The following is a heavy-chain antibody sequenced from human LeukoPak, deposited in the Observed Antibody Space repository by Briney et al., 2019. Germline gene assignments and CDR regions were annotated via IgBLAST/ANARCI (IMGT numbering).Heavy chain of an antibody. CDR3: ARDPYSGNYGNYYYYYMDV. J-gene: IGHJ6*03. Sequence: GGSLRLSCAASGFTFSSYAMHWVRQAPGRALEWVSCITSSGTYIFYADSVKGRFTISRDNAKNSLYLQMNSLGPEDTAVYYCARDPYSGNYGNYYYYYMDVWGKGTTVTISS. D-gene: IGHD1-26*01. V-gene: IGHV3-21*01. CDR2: ITSSGTYI. CDR1: GFTFSSYA.